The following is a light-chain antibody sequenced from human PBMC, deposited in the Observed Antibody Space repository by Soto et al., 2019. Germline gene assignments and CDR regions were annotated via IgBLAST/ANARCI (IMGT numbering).Light chain of an antibody. J-gene: IGKJ5*01. CDR3: QQYGSSPT. CDR2: GAS. V-gene: IGKV3-20*01. CDR1: QSISIN. Sequence: EIVLTQSPGTLSVSPGDRVTLSCRASQSISINLAWYQHKPGQAPRLLIYGASSRATGIPDRFSGSGSGTDFTLTISRLEPEDFAVYYCQQYGSSPTFGQGTRLE.